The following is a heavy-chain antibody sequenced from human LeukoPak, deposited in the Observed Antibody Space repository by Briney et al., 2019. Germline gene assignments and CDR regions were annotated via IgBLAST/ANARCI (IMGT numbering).Heavy chain of an antibody. CDR1: GGSISSSSYY. CDR2: IYYSGST. D-gene: IGHD3-10*01. Sequence: SETLSLTCTVSGGSISSSSYYWGWIRQPPGKGLEWIGSIYYSGSTYYNPSLKCRVTISVDTSKNQFSLKLSSVTAADTAVYYCARAVYYGSGSYYHYYMDVWGKGTTVTVSS. V-gene: IGHV4-39*07. J-gene: IGHJ6*03. CDR3: ARAVYYGSGSYYHYYMDV.